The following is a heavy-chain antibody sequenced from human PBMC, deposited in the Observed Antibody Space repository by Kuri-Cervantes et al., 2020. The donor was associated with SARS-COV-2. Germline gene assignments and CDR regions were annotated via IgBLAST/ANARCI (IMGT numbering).Heavy chain of an antibody. CDR1: GGTFSSYA. Sequence: ASVKVSCKASGGTFSSYAISWVRQAPGQGLEWMGWISAYNGNTNYAQKLQGRVTMTTDTSTNTAYMELRSLRSDDTAVYYCARDRLLWFGEPIDYWGQGTLVTVSS. J-gene: IGHJ4*02. CDR3: ARDRLLWFGEPIDY. V-gene: IGHV1-18*01. D-gene: IGHD3-10*01. CDR2: ISAYNGNT.